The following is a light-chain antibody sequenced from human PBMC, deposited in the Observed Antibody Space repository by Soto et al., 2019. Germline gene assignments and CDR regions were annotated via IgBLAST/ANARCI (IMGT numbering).Light chain of an antibody. J-gene: IGKJ1*01. CDR1: QTISSW. CDR2: KAS. CDR3: QHYNSYSEA. V-gene: IGKV1-5*03. Sequence: DIQMTQSPSTLSGSVGDRVTINCRASQTISSWLAWYQQKPGKAPKLLIYKASTLKSGVPSRFSGSGSGTEFTLTISSLQPDDFATYYCQHYNSYSEAVGQGTKVDI.